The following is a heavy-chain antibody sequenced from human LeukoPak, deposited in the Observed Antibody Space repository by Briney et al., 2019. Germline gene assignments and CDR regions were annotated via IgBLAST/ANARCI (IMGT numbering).Heavy chain of an antibody. V-gene: IGHV4-59*01. CDR1: GGSISSYY. J-gene: IGHJ4*02. Sequence: SETLSLTCTVSGGSISSYYWSWIRQPPGKGLEWIGYIYCSGSTNYNPSLKSRVTISVDASKNQFSLKLSSVTAADTAVYYCASASGYYTPQAFDYWGQGTLVTVSS. CDR3: ASASGYYTPQAFDY. D-gene: IGHD3-10*01. CDR2: IYCSGST.